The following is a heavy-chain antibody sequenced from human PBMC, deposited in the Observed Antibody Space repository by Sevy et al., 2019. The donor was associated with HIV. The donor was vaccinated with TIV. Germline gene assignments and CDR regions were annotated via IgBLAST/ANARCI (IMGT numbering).Heavy chain of an antibody. D-gene: IGHD3-9*01. CDR1: GGSFSSYA. CDR3: ARVPPTSSRYYYYYMNV. CDR2: IIPIFGTT. J-gene: IGHJ6*03. V-gene: IGHV1-69*06. Sequence: ASVKVSCKTSGGSFSSYAISWVRQAPGQGLAWMGGIIPIFGTTTYTQRFQGRITITADISTGTAYMELSSLTSEDTAVYYCARVPPTSSRYYYYYMNVWGKGTAVTVSS.